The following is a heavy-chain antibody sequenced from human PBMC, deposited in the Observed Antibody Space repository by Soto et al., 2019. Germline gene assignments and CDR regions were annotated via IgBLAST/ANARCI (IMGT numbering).Heavy chain of an antibody. CDR2: IYYSGST. Sequence: PSETLSLTCTVSGGSISSYYWGWIRQPPGKGLEWIGYIYYSGSTKYNPSLKSRVTISVDTSKNQFSLKLSSVTAADTAVYYCARSGTGSWDYYYYYGMDVWGQGTTVTVSS. CDR3: ARSGTGSWDYYYYYGMDV. D-gene: IGHD2-15*01. J-gene: IGHJ6*02. V-gene: IGHV4-59*01. CDR1: GGSISSYY.